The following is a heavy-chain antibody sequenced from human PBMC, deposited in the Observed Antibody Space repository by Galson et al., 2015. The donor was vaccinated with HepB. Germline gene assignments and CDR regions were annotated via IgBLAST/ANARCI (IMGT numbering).Heavy chain of an antibody. V-gene: IGHV1-69*13. D-gene: IGHD3-10*01. CDR1: GGTFSSYA. CDR3: ARDPLTMVRGAAQSVAGRGAYNWFDP. Sequence: SVKVSCKASGGTFSSYAISWVRQAPGQGLEWMGGIIPIFGTANYAQKFQGRVTITADESTSTAYMELSSLRSEDTAVYYCARDPLTMVRGAAQSVAGRGAYNWFDPWGQGTLVTVSS. CDR2: IIPIFGTA. J-gene: IGHJ5*02.